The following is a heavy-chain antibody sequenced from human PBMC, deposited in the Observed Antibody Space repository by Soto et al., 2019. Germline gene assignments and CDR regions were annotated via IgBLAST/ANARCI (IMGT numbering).Heavy chain of an antibody. CDR2: IWYDGSNK. Sequence: QVQLVESGGGVVQPGRSLRLSCAASGFTFSSYGMHWVRQAPGKGLEWVAVIWYDGSNKYYADSVKGRFTISRDNSKNTLYLQINSLRAEDTAVYYCARGGQKQLVPDYYNGMDVWGQGTTVTVSS. J-gene: IGHJ6*02. V-gene: IGHV3-33*01. CDR1: GFTFSSYG. D-gene: IGHD6-6*01. CDR3: ARGGQKQLVPDYYNGMDV.